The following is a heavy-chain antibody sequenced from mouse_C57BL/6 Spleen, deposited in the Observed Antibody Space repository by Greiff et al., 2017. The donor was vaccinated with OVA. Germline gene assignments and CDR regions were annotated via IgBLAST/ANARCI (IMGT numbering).Heavy chain of an antibody. V-gene: IGHV5-17*01. J-gene: IGHJ2*01. D-gene: IGHD2-1*01. Sequence: EVKLVESGGGLVKPGGSLKLSCAASGFTFSDYGMHWVRQAPEKGLEWVAYISSGSSTIYYADTVKGRFTISRDNAKNTLFLQMTSLRSEDTAMYYCAREYYGNYEYFDYWGQGTTLTVSS. CDR3: AREYYGNYEYFDY. CDR1: GFTFSDYG. CDR2: ISSGSSTI.